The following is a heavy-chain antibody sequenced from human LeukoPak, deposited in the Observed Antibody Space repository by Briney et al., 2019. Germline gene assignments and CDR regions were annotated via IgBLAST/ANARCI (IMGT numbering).Heavy chain of an antibody. V-gene: IGHV4-59*08. J-gene: IGHJ3*02. CDR3: ARSIIVVVAAGALDS. CDR2: IYQSGNT. CDR1: GDSISSYY. Sequence: PLETLSLTCTVSGDSISSYYWSWIRQPPGKGLEWIGYIYQSGNTNSNPSLKSRVTISVDTTKNQFSLKLSSVTAADTAVYYCARSIIVVVAAGALDSWGQGTIVPVSS. D-gene: IGHD2-21*02.